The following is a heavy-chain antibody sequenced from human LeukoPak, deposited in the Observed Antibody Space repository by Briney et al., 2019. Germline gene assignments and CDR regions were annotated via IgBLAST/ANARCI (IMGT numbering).Heavy chain of an antibody. J-gene: IGHJ6*02. CDR3: ARDGVDCSSTSCYDTQYYYYYGMDV. CDR2: ISYDGGNK. CDR1: GFTFSSYA. D-gene: IGHD2-2*01. Sequence: GSLRLSCAASGFTFSSYAMHWVRQAPGKGLEWVAVISYDGGNKYYADSVKGRFTISRDNSKNTLYLQMNSLRAEDTAVYYCARDGVDCSSTSCYDTQYYYYYGMDVWGQGTTVTVSS. V-gene: IGHV3-30-3*01.